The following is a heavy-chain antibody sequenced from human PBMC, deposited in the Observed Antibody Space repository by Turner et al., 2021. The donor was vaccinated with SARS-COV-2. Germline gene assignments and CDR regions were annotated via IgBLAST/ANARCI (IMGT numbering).Heavy chain of an antibody. CDR1: GDKFSTNG. CDR2: VVPIFGKS. CDR3: AREGYSGHFDH. V-gene: IGHV1-69*01. D-gene: IGHD4-4*01. Sequence: QVHLVQSGAEVKTPGSAVKVSCKVSGDKFSTNGISWVRQAPGKGLEWMGGVVPIFGKSNYAQKFKGRVTITADELTTTAYMELSRLTSEDTAVYFCAREGYSGHFDHWGQGTLVTVSS. J-gene: IGHJ4*02.